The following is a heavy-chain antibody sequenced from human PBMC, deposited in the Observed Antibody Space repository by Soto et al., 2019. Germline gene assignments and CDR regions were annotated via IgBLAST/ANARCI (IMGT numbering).Heavy chain of an antibody. V-gene: IGHV4-61*08. CDR3: ARRQGGYCSGGSCGGLKYYYYYYMDV. D-gene: IGHD2-15*01. CDR1: GGSISSGGYY. J-gene: IGHJ6*03. Sequence: PSETLSLTCTVSGGSISSGGYYWSWIRQHPGKGLEWIGYIYYSGSTNYNPSLKSRVTISVDTSKNQFSLKLSSVTAADTAVYYCARRQGGYCSGGSCGGLKYYYYYYMDVWGKGTTVTVSS. CDR2: IYYSGST.